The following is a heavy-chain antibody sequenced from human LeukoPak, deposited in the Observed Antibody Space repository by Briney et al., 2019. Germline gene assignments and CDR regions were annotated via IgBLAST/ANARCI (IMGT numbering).Heavy chain of an antibody. J-gene: IGHJ5*02. D-gene: IGHD3-9*01. V-gene: IGHV3-21*01. CDR1: GFTFSIYS. CDR3: ASHLTGYYILSFDP. CDR2: ISSSSSYI. Sequence: GGSLRLSCAASGFTFSIYSMNWVRQAPGKGLEWVSSISSSSSYIYYADSVKGRFTISRDNAKNSLYLQMNSLRAEDTAVYYCASHLTGYYILSFDPWGQGTLVTVSS.